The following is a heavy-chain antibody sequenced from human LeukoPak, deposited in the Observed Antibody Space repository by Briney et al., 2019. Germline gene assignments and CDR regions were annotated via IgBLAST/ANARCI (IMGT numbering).Heavy chain of an antibody. Sequence: PGGSLRLSCAASGFTVGTNYMSWVRQAPGKGPEWVSIIYIGGSTYYADSVKGRFTISRDNSKNTLYLQMNSLRVEDTAVYYCAKDFRYSSTADSGSDLPLDYWGQGTLVSVSS. CDR3: AKDFRYSSTADSGSDLPLDY. V-gene: IGHV3-53*01. J-gene: IGHJ4*02. CDR2: IYIGGST. CDR1: GFTVGTNY. D-gene: IGHD1-26*01.